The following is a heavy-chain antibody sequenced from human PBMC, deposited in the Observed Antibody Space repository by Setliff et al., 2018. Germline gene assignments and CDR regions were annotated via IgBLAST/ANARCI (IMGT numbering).Heavy chain of an antibody. CDR2: INTSGTT. Sequence: SSETLSLTCTVSGGSLNTYYWSWIRQPAGKELEWIGRINTSGTTRYNPSLRSRATLSVDESMNRFSLNLNSVTAADTAVYYCAGGLPGDYDFNCFDTWGQGALGTVS. CDR3: AGGLPGDYDFNCFDT. CDR1: GGSLNTYY. V-gene: IGHV4-4*07. D-gene: IGHD3-3*01. J-gene: IGHJ5*02.